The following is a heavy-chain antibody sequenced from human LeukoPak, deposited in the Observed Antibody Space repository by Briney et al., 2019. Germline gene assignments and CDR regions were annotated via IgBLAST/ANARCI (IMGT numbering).Heavy chain of an antibody. D-gene: IGHD4-17*01. CDR1: GGTFSSYA. CDR3: ARLGIYGDYYDY. J-gene: IGHJ4*02. Sequence: ASVKVSCKASGGTFSSYAISWVRQAPGQGLEWMGGIIPIFGTANYAQKFQGRVTITADESTSTAYMELRSLRSDDTAVYYCARLGIYGDYYDYWGQGTLVTVSS. CDR2: IIPIFGTA. V-gene: IGHV1-69*13.